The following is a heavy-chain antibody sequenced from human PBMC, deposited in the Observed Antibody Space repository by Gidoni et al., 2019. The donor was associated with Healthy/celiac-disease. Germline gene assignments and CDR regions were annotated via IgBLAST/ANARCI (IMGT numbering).Heavy chain of an antibody. J-gene: IGHJ4*02. D-gene: IGHD3-3*02. V-gene: IGHV4-39*02. CDR2: IYYSGST. CDR1: GGSISSSRYY. CDR3: AREGLASTQLD. Sequence: QLQLQESGPGLVKPSETLSLTCTVSGGSISSSRYYWGWIRQPPGKGLEWIGSIYYSGSTYYNPSLKSRVTISVDTSKNQFSLKLSSVTAADTAVYYCAREGLASTQLDWGQGTLVTVSS.